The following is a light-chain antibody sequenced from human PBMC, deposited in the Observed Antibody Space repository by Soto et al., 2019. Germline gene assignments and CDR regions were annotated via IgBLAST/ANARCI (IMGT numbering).Light chain of an antibody. J-gene: IGKJ1*01. CDR1: QTVTCNY. CDR2: SAS. V-gene: IGKV3-20*01. CDR3: LQYHYWWT. Sequence: EIVLTQSPGTLSLSPGDRATLSCRASQTVTCNYLAWYHQKPGQAPRLLIHSASSRATGIPDRFSASGTGTEFTLTISSLQSEDFAVYYCLQYHYWWTFGQGTKV.